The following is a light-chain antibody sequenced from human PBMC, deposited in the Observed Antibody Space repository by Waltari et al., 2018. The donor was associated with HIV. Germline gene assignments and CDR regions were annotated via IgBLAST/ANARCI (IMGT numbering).Light chain of an antibody. CDR3: QVWDSSSDHVV. V-gene: IGLV3-21*02. CDR2: DDS. J-gene: IGLJ2*01. Sequence: SYVLPQPPSVSVAPGQTARITCGGNNIGSKSVHWYQQKPGQAPVLVVYDDSDRPSGIPERFSGSNSGNTATLTISGVEAGDEADYYCQVWDSSSDHVVFGGGTKLTVL. CDR1: NIGSKS.